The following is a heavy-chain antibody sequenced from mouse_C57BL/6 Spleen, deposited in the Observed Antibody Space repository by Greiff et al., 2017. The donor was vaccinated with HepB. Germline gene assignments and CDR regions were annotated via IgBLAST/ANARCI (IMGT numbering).Heavy chain of an antibody. V-gene: IGHV1-69*01. CDR3: ARTTVVAPYAMDY. D-gene: IGHD1-1*01. CDR2: IDPSDSYT. Sequence: QVQLQQPGAELVMPGASVKLSCKASGYTFTSSWMHWVKQRPGQGLEWIGEIDPSDSYTNYNQKFKGKSTLTVDKSSSTAYMQLSSLTSEDSAVYYCARTTVVAPYAMDYWGQGTSVTVSS. J-gene: IGHJ4*01. CDR1: GYTFTSSW.